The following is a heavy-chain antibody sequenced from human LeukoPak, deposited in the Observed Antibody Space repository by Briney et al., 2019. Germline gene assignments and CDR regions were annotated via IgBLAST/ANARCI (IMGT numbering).Heavy chain of an antibody. J-gene: IGHJ4*02. CDR1: GGSISSYY. D-gene: IGHD5-18*01. V-gene: IGHV4-59*12. Sequence: SETLSLTCTVSGGSISSYYWSWIRQPPGKGLEWIGYIYHSGSTYYNPSLKSRVTISVDRSKNQFSLKLSSVTAAGTAVYYCASGYSYGIFDYWGQGTLVTVSS. CDR3: ASGYSYGIFDY. CDR2: IYHSGST.